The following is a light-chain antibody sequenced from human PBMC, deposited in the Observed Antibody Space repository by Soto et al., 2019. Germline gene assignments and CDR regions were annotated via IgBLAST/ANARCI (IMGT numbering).Light chain of an antibody. CDR1: QSVRSTY. J-gene: IGKJ5*01. CDR3: QHYGGSLIT. V-gene: IGKV3-20*01. CDR2: GAS. Sequence: EIVLTQSPGTLSLSPGERATLSCRASQSVRSTYLAWYQQKPGQAPRLLIYGASSRATGIPDRFSGRGSGTDFSLTISRLEPEDFAVYCCQHYGGSLITFGQGTRLEIK.